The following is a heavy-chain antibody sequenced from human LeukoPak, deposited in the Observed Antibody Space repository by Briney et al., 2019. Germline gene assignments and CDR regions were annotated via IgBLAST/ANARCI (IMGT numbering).Heavy chain of an antibody. CDR2: IYSGGST. D-gene: IGHD3-22*01. V-gene: IGHV3-53*01. Sequence: GGSLRLSCAASGFTVSSNYMSWVRQAPGKGLEWVSVIYSGGSTYYADSVKGRFTISRDNSKNALYLQMNSLRAEDTAVYYCARDPHYYDSSGSGDAFDIWGQGTMVTVSS. CDR3: ARDPHYYDSSGSGDAFDI. CDR1: GFTVSSNY. J-gene: IGHJ3*02.